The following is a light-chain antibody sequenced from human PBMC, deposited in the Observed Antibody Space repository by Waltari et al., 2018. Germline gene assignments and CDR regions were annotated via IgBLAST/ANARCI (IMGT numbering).Light chain of an antibody. V-gene: IGLV2-14*03. CDR3: SSYISTSTFYV. CDR1: SSDVGGYNY. J-gene: IGLJ1*01. Sequence: QSALTQPASVSGSPGQSITISCTGTSSDVGGYNYVSWYQQNPGKAPKLMIYDVSNRPSGVSNRFSGSKSGNTASLTISGLQAEDEADYYCSSYISTSTFYVFGTGTKVTVL. CDR2: DVS.